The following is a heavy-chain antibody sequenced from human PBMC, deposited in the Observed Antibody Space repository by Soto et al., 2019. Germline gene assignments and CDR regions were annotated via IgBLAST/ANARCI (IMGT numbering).Heavy chain of an antibody. V-gene: IGHV3-30*18. CDR1: GFTFSSYG. CDR2: ISYDGSNK. J-gene: IGHJ6*02. CDR3: ANEDVYDDGMDV. Sequence: QVQLVESGGGVVQPGRSLRLSCAASGFTFSSYGMHWVRQAPGKGLEWVAVISYDGSNKYYADSVKGRFTISRDNSKNTLYLQMNSLRAEDTAVYYCANEDVYDDGMDVWGQGTTVTVSS.